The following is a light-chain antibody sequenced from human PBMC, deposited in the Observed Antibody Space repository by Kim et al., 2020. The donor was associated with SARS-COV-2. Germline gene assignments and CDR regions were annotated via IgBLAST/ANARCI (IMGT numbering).Light chain of an antibody. CDR1: QSITW. CDR2: KAS. CDR3: QQYNSYPLT. V-gene: IGKV1-5*03. Sequence: SASVGDRVTITCRASQSITWLAWYQQKPGKAPKLLIYKASSLESGVPSRFSGSGSGAEFSLTISSLQPDDFATYYCQQYNSYPLTFCGGTKVDIK. J-gene: IGKJ4*01.